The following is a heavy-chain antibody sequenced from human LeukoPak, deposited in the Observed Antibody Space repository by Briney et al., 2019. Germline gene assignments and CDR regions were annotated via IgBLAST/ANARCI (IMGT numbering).Heavy chain of an antibody. CDR2: IIPIFGTA. D-gene: IGHD3-16*02. J-gene: IGHJ4*02. CDR3: ARAIMITFGGVIAFDY. Sequence: GASVKVSCRASGYTFIAYYMHWVRQAPGQGLEWMGGIIPIFGTANYAQKFQGRVTITADKSTSTAYMELSSLRSEDTAVYYCARAIMITFGGVIAFDYWGQGTLVTVSS. CDR1: GYTFIAYY. V-gene: IGHV1-69*06.